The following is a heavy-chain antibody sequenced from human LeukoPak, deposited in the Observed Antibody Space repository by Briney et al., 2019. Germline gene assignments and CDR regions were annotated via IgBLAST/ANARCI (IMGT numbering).Heavy chain of an antibody. D-gene: IGHD3-22*01. J-gene: IGHJ4*02. CDR1: GGSISSSNW. V-gene: IGHV4-4*02. CDR3: ARLNYYDSSGYYTRDY. Sequence: KSSGTLSLTCAVSGGSISSSNWWSWVRQPPGKGLEWIGEIYHSGSTNYNPSLKSRVTISVDKSKNQFSLKLSSVTAADTAVYYCARLNYYDSSGYYTRDYWGQGTLVTVSS. CDR2: IYHSGST.